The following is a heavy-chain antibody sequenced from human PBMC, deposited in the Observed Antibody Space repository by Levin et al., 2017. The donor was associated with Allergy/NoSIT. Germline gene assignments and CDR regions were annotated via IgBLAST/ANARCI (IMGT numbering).Heavy chain of an antibody. CDR2: ISYDGSNK. CDR1: GFTFSSYG. CDR3: ATRSGYCSGGSCYSLGEDY. J-gene: IGHJ4*02. D-gene: IGHD2-15*01. Sequence: GESLKISCAASGFTFSSYGMHWVRQAPGKGLEWVAVISYDGSNKYYADSVKGRFTISRDNSKNTLYLQMNSLRAEDTAVYYCATRSGYCSGGSCYSLGEDYWGQGTLVTVSS. V-gene: IGHV3-30*03.